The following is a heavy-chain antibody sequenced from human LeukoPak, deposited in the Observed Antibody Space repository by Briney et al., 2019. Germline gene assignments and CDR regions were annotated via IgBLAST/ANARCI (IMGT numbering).Heavy chain of an antibody. V-gene: IGHV4-59*12. CDR2: IYYSGGT. CDR3: ARGDSSGYYSDAFDI. CDR1: GGSISSYY. J-gene: IGHJ3*02. D-gene: IGHD3-22*01. Sequence: PSETLSLTCTVSGGSISSYYWRWIRQPPGKGLEWIGYIYYSGGTNYNPSLKSRVTISVDTSKNRFSLKLSSVTAADTAVYYCARGDSSGYYSDAFDIWGQGTMVTVSS.